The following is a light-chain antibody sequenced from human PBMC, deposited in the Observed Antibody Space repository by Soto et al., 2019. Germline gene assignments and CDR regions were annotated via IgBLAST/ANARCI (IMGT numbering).Light chain of an antibody. CDR1: QSLVYSDGNTY. V-gene: IGKV2-30*01. CDR2: GVS. CDR3: MQKTHWQWT. J-gene: IGKJ1*01. Sequence: DVVMTQSPLSLPVTLGQPASISCRSSQSLVYSDGNTYLNWFQQMPGQSPRRLIYGVSNRDSGVTDRFSGSGSCTDFTLKISRVEAEYVGVSSSMQKTHWQWTFGQGTKVEIK.